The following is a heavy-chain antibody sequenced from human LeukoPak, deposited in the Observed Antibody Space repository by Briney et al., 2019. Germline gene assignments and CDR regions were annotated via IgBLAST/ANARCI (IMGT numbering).Heavy chain of an antibody. V-gene: IGHV3-23*01. CDR3: EKDLGGSGDYRPY. CDR1: GFTFSSYA. J-gene: IGHJ4*02. Sequence: PGGSLRLSCAASGFTFSSYAMSWVRQAPGKGLEWVAVISASSYSTSYADSVKGRFTISRDNSKNTLYLQMNSLRAENTAVYYCEKDLGGSGDYRPYWGQGSVVTVSS. D-gene: IGHD2-21*02. CDR2: ISASSYST.